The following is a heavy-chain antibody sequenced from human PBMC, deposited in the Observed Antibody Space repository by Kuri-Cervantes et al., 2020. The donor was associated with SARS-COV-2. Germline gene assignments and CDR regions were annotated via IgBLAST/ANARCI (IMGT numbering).Heavy chain of an antibody. CDR1: GGSISRHY. J-gene: IGHJ3*02. CDR3: ASQVTIFGVEYDAFDI. Sequence: ESLKISCTVSGGSISRHYWSWIRQPPGKGLEWIGYIYYGGSTNYNPSLKNRVTISIDTSKNQFSLTLSSMTAADTAVYYCASQVTIFGVEYDAFDIWGQGTTVTVSS. D-gene: IGHD3-3*01. CDR2: IYYGGST. V-gene: IGHV4-59*11.